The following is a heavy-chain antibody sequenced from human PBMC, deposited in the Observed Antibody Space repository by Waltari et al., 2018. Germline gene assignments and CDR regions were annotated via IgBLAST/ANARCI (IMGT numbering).Heavy chain of an antibody. V-gene: IGHV4-4*07. D-gene: IGHD1-7*01. Sequence: QVQLQESGPGLVKPSETLSITWTASGGSISSYYWRWIRQPAGKGLEWSGRSYTSGCTNYIPALNSRVTMSVKTSKYQFSLKLSSVTAADSAVYYCARATTRAYYFDYWGQGTLVTVSS. CDR3: ARATTRAYYFDY. CDR2: SYTSGCT. CDR1: GGSISSYY. J-gene: IGHJ4*02.